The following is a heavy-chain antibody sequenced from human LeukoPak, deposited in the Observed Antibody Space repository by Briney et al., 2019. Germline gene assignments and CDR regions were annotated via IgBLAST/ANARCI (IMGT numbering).Heavy chain of an antibody. CDR3: ARGIGVQGVRNFDY. CDR1: GYSFTDYY. J-gene: IGHJ4*02. V-gene: IGHV1-2*02. D-gene: IGHD3-10*01. Sequence: ASVKVSCKASGYSFTDYYMHWVRQAPGQGLEWMGRINCNSGGTNYAQKFQGRVTLARDTSISTAYMELNRLTSDDTAVYYCARGIGVQGVRNFDYWGQGNLVTVSS. CDR2: INCNSGGT.